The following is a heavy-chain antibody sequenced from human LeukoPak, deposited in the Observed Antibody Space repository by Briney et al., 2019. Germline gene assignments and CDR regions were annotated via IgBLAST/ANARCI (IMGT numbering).Heavy chain of an antibody. CDR2: ISPAGDT. J-gene: IGHJ5*02. CDR1: GFTVSNSD. D-gene: IGHD3-22*01. CDR3: ARGYFELDP. V-gene: IGHV3-13*01. Sequence: GGSLRLSCAASGFTVSNSDMQWVRQVTGKGLEWVSTISPAGDTYYPGSVKGRFTISRDDAKNSLYLEMNSLTVGDTAVYYCARGYFELDPWGQGTLVTVSS.